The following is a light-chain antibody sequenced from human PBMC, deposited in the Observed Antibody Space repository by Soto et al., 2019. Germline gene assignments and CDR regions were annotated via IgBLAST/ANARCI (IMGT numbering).Light chain of an antibody. J-gene: IGKJ5*01. V-gene: IGKV1-39*01. Sequence: EMQMTQSPSSLSASVGARVTITFQACQDISNSLNWYQHKPGKAPKLLIYAASSLQSGVPSRFSVSGSGTDFTLTSSSLQPEDFATYYCQQSYRTPITCGQGTRLEIK. CDR2: AAS. CDR1: QDISNS. CDR3: QQSYRTPIT.